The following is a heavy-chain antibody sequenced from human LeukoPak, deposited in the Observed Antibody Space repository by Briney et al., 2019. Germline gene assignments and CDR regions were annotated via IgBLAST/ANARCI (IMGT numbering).Heavy chain of an antibody. D-gene: IGHD3-10*01. Sequence: SETLSLTCTVSGGSISSSSYYWGWIRQPPGKGLEWIGSIYYSGSTYYNPSLKGRVTISVDTSKNQFSLKLSSVTAADTAVYYCARVDSGSYANHYYYYMDVWGKGTTVTVSS. J-gene: IGHJ6*03. CDR3: ARVDSGSYANHYYYYMDV. CDR2: IYYSGST. CDR1: GGSISSSSYY. V-gene: IGHV4-39*07.